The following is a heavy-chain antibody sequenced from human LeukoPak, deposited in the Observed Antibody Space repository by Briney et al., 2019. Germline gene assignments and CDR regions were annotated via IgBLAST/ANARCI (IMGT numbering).Heavy chain of an antibody. CDR1: GYSFTSYG. V-gene: IGHV1-18*01. J-gene: IGHJ4*02. Sequence: ASVKVSCKTSGYSFTSYGISWVRQAPGQGLEWMGWISAYNGNTNYARKLQGRVTLTTDTATSTAYMELRSLRSDDTAVYYCARAYTVTTNFDYWGQGTLVTVSS. CDR2: ISAYNGNT. CDR3: ARAYTVTTNFDY. D-gene: IGHD4-17*01.